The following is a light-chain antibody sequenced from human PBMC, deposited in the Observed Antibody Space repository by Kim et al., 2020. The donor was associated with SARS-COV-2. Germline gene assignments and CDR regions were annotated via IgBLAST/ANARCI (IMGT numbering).Light chain of an antibody. CDR3: QQYGGSPEFT. V-gene: IGKV3-20*01. CDR1: QSVSSNN. CDR2: GAS. J-gene: IGKJ3*01. Sequence: PGESATLPCRASQSVSSNNLAWYQQKPGQAPSLLIFGASSRATGVPDRFSGSGSGTDFTLTISRLEPEDFAVYYCQQYGGSPEFTFGPGTKVDIK.